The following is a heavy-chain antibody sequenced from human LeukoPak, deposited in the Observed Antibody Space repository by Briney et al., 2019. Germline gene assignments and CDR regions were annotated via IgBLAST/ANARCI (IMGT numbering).Heavy chain of an antibody. Sequence: SETLSLTCTVSGVSISSSSYYWSWIRQPPGKGLEWIGYIYSSGSTNYNPSLKSRVTISVDTSKNQFSLKLSSVTAADTAVYYCARLALQEVGTSQTYYLDYWGQGTLVTVSS. J-gene: IGHJ4*02. D-gene: IGHD1-26*01. CDR2: IYSSGST. CDR3: ARLALQEVGTSQTYYLDY. V-gene: IGHV4-61*01. CDR1: GVSISSSSYY.